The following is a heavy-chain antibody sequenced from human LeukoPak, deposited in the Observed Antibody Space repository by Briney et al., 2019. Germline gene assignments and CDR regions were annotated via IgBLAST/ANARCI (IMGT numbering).Heavy chain of an antibody. CDR3: AKVRAEGVWYFDL. D-gene: IGHD3-16*01. CDR1: GFTFSTYA. CDR2: ISDRGAAT. J-gene: IGHJ2*01. Sequence: GGSLRLSCAASGFTFSTYAMTWVRQAPGKGLEGVSGISDRGAATYYADSVKGRFTISRDDSKNTLYLQMNSLRADDTALYYCAKVRAEGVWYFDLWGRGTLVTVSS. V-gene: IGHV3-23*01.